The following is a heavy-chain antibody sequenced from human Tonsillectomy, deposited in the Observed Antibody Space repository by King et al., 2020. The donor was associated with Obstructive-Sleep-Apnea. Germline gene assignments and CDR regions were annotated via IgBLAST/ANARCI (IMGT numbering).Heavy chain of an antibody. CDR2: IYYSGRT. Sequence: QLQESGPGLVKPSETLSLTCTVSGGPISSYYWCWIRQPPGKGLEWIGYIYYSGRTNYNPSLKGRVTISLDTSKNQFSLKLNSVTAADTAVYYWARYTSSWYGYFDYWGQGTLVTVSS. D-gene: IGHD6-13*01. CDR1: GGPISSYY. CDR3: ARYTSSWYGYFDY. V-gene: IGHV4-59*08. J-gene: IGHJ4*02.